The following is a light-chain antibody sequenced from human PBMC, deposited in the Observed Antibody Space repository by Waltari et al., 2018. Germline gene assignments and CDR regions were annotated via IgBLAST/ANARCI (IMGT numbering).Light chain of an antibody. CDR2: VVS. V-gene: IGLV2-23*02. CDR3: CSYVGSRIVV. J-gene: IGLJ2*01. Sequence: QSALTQPASVSGSPGQSITISCTGTSSDVGSYNLVSWYQQHPGKVPKLMIYVVSKRPSGISNRFSGSKSGNTASLTISGLQAEDEADYYCCSYVGSRIVVFGGGTKMTVL. CDR1: SSDVGSYNL.